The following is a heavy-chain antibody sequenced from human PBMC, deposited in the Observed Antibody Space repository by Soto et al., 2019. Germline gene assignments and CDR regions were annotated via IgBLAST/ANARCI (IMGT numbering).Heavy chain of an antibody. Sequence: SETLSLTCTVSGGSISSGGYYWSWIRQHPGKGLEWIGYIYYSGSTYYNPSLKSRVTISVDTSKNQFSLKLSSVTAADTAVYYCARDGRGSIAAAGPDFNYYYGMDVWGQGTTVTVSS. CDR1: GGSISSGGYY. CDR3: ARDGRGSIAAAGPDFNYYYGMDV. V-gene: IGHV4-31*03. J-gene: IGHJ6*02. CDR2: IYYSGST. D-gene: IGHD6-13*01.